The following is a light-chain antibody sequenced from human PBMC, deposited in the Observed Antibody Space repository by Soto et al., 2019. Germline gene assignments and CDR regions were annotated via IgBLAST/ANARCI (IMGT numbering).Light chain of an antibody. Sequence: DIQMTQSPSTLSASVGDRVTITCRASQRINTWLAWYQQKPGKAPRLLIYTASSLESGVPSRFSGSGSGTEXXXTIXSLQPDDFATYYCQQHESYPRTFGQGTKVEIK. CDR2: TAS. J-gene: IGKJ1*01. CDR1: QRINTW. CDR3: QQHESYPRT. V-gene: IGKV1-5*03.